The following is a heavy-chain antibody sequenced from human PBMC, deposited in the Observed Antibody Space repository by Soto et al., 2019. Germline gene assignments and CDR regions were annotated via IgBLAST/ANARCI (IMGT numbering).Heavy chain of an antibody. V-gene: IGHV1-69*01. CDR3: ATALGENPEGPFDA. CDR1: GVTFSSET. CDR2: VIPLFGTA. Sequence: QVQLVQSGADVKKPGSSVKVSCQASGVTFSSETLGWVRQAPGQGLEWVGGVIPLFGTASYAQKFQRSVTITADESTSTVYMELSSLRPDDTAVYFGATALGENPEGPFDAWGQGTLGSVSS. J-gene: IGHJ4*02. D-gene: IGHD3-9*01.